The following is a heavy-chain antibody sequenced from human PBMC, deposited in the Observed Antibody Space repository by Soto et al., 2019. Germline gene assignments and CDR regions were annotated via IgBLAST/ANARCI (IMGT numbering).Heavy chain of an antibody. J-gene: IGHJ4*02. CDR3: ARLRWLGRMRHFGY. D-gene: IGHD6-19*01. CDR1: GGSISSSSYY. Sequence: PSETVPLTCTVSGGSISSSSYYWGWIRQPPGKELERIGSIYYSGSTYYNTSLKSRVTISVDTSKNQFSLKLSSVTAADTAAYCCARLRWLGRMRHFGYWGQGTLVAVSS. CDR2: IYYSGST. V-gene: IGHV4-39*01.